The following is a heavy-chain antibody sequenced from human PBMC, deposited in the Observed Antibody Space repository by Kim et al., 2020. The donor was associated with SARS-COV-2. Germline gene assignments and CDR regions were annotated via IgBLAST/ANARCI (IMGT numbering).Heavy chain of an antibody. J-gene: IGHJ4*02. V-gene: IGHV1-24*01. Sequence: TYAQKFQGRVTMTEDTSTDTTYMELSSLTSEDTALYYCAATPAEGNGFDYWGQGTLVTVSS. D-gene: IGHD2-8*01. CDR3: AATPAEGNGFDY.